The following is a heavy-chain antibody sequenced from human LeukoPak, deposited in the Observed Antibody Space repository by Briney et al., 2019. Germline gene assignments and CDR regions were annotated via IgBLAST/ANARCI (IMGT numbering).Heavy chain of an antibody. V-gene: IGHV1-69*04. D-gene: IGHD5-24*01. J-gene: IGHJ6*02. CDR3: ARDEAVSGYNLYYYGMDV. CDR2: IIPILGIA. Sequence: SVKVSCKASGGTFSSYAISWVRQAPGQGLEWMGRIIPILGIANYAQKFQGRVTITADKSTSTAYMELSSLRSEDTAVYYCARDEAVSGYNLYYYGMDVWGQGTTVTVSS. CDR1: GGTFSSYA.